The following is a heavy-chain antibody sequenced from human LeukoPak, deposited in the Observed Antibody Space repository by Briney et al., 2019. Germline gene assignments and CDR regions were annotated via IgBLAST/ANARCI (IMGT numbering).Heavy chain of an antibody. D-gene: IGHD5-24*01. CDR3: ARRTGDGYNPQFDY. J-gene: IGHJ4*02. CDR1: GFTFSSYW. V-gene: IGHV3-7*01. CDR2: IKQDGSEK. Sequence: GGSPRLSCAASGFTFSSYWMSWVRQAPGKGLEWLANIKQDGSEKYYVDSVKGRFTISRDNAKNSLYLQMNSLRAEDTAVYYCARRTGDGYNPQFDYWGQGTLVTVSS.